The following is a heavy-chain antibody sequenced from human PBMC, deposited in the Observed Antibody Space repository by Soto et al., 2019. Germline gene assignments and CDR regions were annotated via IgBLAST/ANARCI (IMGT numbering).Heavy chain of an antibody. Sequence: QVQLVESGGGVVQPGTSLRLTCAASGFTFSNYNMHWVRQAPGKGLEWVAIIRYDGSNKYYVDSVKGRFTVSRDNSENVLYLQMNSLRVDDTAVYYCARDSVEAAGTVLCYWGPGTLVTVSS. D-gene: IGHD6-13*01. CDR1: GFTFSNYN. CDR2: IRYDGSNK. CDR3: ARDSVEAAGTVLCY. V-gene: IGHV3-33*01. J-gene: IGHJ4*02.